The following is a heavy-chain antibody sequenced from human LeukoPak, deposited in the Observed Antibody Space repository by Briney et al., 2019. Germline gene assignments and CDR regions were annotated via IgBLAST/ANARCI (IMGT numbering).Heavy chain of an antibody. CDR1: GGSISSYY. D-gene: IGHD2-8*01. CDR3: ASAACTNGVCSYFDY. Sequence: SETLSLTCTVSGGSISSYYWSWIRQPAGKGLEWIGRIYTSGSTNYNPSLKSRVTMSVDTSKNQFSLKLSSVTAADTAVYYCASAACTNGVCSYFDYWGQGTLVTVSS. J-gene: IGHJ4*02. CDR2: IYTSGST. V-gene: IGHV4-4*07.